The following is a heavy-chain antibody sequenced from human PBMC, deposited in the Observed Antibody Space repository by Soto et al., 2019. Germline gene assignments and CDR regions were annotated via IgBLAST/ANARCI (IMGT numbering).Heavy chain of an antibody. CDR2: IYYSGST. J-gene: IGHJ5*02. Sequence: QLQLQESGPGLVKPSETLSLTCTVSGGSISSSSYYWGWIRQPPGKGLEWIGSIYYSGSTYYNPSLKSRVTISVDTSKNQFSLKLSSVTAADTAVYYCARLSGIAVAGGGRTGFDPWGQGTLVTVSS. CDR1: GGSISSSSYY. D-gene: IGHD6-19*01. V-gene: IGHV4-39*01. CDR3: ARLSGIAVAGGGRTGFDP.